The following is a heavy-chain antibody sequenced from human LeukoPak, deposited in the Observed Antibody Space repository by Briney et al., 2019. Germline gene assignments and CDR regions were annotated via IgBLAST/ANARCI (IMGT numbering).Heavy chain of an antibody. V-gene: IGHV3-11*01. D-gene: IGHD1-20*01. Sequence: PGGSLRLSCAASGFTFSDFYMSWIRQAPGKGLEWVSYISSSGSTVYYADSVKGRFTISRDNAKNSLYLQMNSLRAEDTAVYYCARRRYNWNAIDYWGQGTLVTVSS. CDR2: ISSSGSTV. CDR3: ARRRYNWNAIDY. CDR1: GFTFSDFY. J-gene: IGHJ4*02.